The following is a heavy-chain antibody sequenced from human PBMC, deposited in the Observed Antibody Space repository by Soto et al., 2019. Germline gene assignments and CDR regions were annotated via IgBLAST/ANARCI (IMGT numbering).Heavy chain of an antibody. CDR3: ARAQSFEFHNWFDP. CDR1: GYTFTGYY. Sequence: ASVKVSCKASGYTFTGYYMHWVRQAPGQGLEWMGWINPNSGGTNYAQKFQGWVTMTRDTSTNRFSLRLRSVSAADTAVYYCARAQSFEFHNWFDPWGQGTLVTVSS. V-gene: IGHV1-2*04. D-gene: IGHD3-10*01. CDR2: INPNSGGT. J-gene: IGHJ5*02.